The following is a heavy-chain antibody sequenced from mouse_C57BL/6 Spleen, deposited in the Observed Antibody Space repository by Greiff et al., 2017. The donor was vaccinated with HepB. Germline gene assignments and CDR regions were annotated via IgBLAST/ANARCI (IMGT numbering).Heavy chain of an antibody. Sequence: DVMLVESGGGLVKPGGSLKLSCAASGFTFSDYGMHWVRQAPEKGLEWVAYISSGSSTIYYADTVKGRFTISRDNAKNTLFLQMTSLRSEDTAMYYCARRATAVFDYWGQGTTLTVSS. D-gene: IGHD3-1*01. J-gene: IGHJ2*01. CDR1: GFTFSDYG. CDR2: ISSGSSTI. V-gene: IGHV5-17*01. CDR3: ARRATAVFDY.